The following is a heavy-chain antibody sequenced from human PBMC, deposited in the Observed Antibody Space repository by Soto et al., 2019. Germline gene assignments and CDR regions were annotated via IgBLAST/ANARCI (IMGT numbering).Heavy chain of an antibody. D-gene: IGHD3-10*01. V-gene: IGHV4-39*01. CDR1: GGSISSSSYY. CDR3: ARHGSGSSLGNWRFAP. Sequence: QLQLQESGPGLVKPSETLSLTCTVSGGSISSSSYYWGWIRQPPGKGLEWIGRSHYSGSTYYTPSPHSRVSISVDTSQNQFSLKLSSVTAADTAVYYCARHGSGSSLGNWRFAPWGQGTLVTVSS. CDR2: SHYSGST. J-gene: IGHJ5*02.